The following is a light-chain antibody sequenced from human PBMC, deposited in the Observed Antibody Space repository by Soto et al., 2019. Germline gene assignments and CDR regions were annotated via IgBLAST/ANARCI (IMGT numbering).Light chain of an antibody. CDR2: EVN. J-gene: IGLJ1*01. V-gene: IGLV2-23*02. Sequence: QSALTQPASVSGSPGQSITISGTGNSSNVGSYKLVSWYQQHPGKAPKLMIFEVNKRPAGVSNRCSGSKSGNTASLTISGLKVEDDADYYCCSSGGSPTYVFGTGTKVTVL. CDR1: SSNVGSYKL. CDR3: CSSGGSPTYV.